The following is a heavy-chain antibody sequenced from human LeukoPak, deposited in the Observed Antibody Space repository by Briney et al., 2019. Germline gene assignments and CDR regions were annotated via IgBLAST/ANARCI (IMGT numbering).Heavy chain of an antibody. CDR3: AKKRGGSGSYYFDY. CDR1: GFTFDDYA. CDR2: ISWNSGSI. Sequence: PGGSLRLSCAASGFTFDDYAMHWVRQAPGKGLEWVSGISWNSGSIGYADSVKGRFTISRDNAKNSLYLQMNSLRAEDTALYYCAKKRGGSGSYYFDYWGQGTLVTVSS. D-gene: IGHD3-10*01. J-gene: IGHJ4*02. V-gene: IGHV3-9*01.